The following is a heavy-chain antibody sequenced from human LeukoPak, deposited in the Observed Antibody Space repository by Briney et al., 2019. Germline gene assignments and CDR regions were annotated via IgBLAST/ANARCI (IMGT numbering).Heavy chain of an antibody. V-gene: IGHV4-59*01. CDR2: IYYTGRA. D-gene: IGHD3-3*01. J-gene: IGHJ4*02. Sequence: SETLSLTCTVSGGSISRYYWSWIRQPPGTGLEWIGYIYYTGRADYNPSLKSRVSMSVDTSKKQFSLRVNSMTAADTAVYCCARGDFWSGAPTDWGQGTLVTVSS. CDR3: ARGDFWSGAPTD. CDR1: GGSISRYY.